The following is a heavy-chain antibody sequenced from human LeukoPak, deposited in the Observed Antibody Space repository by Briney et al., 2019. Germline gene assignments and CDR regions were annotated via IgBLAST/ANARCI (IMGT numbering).Heavy chain of an antibody. CDR1: GFTFSSHW. V-gene: IGHV3-7*01. CDR2: IKQGGSQK. Sequence: GGSLKLSCAASGFTFSSHWMTWVRLAPGKGLEWVANIKQGGSQKYYVDSVKGRFTISRDDAKSTLFLQMNNLRAEDSALYYCARGPNFGDYVDFLDSWGQGTLVTVSS. D-gene: IGHD4-17*01. CDR3: ARGPNFGDYVDFLDS. J-gene: IGHJ4*02.